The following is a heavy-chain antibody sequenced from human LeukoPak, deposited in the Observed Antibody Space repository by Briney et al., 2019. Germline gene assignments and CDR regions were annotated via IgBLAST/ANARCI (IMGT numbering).Heavy chain of an antibody. CDR1: GFTFSSYW. D-gene: IGHD4-17*01. V-gene: IGHV3-74*01. CDR3: AKGLLNYGDYGMDAFDI. Sequence: GGSLRLSCAASGFTFSSYWMHWVRQAPGKGLVWVSCINSEGTSTSYADSVKGRFTISRDNAKNTLYLQMNSLRTEDTALYYCAKGLLNYGDYGMDAFDIWGQETMVTVSS. CDR2: INSEGTST. J-gene: IGHJ3*02.